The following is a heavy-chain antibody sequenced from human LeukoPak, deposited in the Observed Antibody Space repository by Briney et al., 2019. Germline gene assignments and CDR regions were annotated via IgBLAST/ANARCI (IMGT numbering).Heavy chain of an antibody. J-gene: IGHJ4*02. CDR1: GFTFSNAW. D-gene: IGHD1-14*01. CDR2: ISYDGSNK. Sequence: GGSLRLSCAASGFTFSNAWMSWVRQAQGKGLEWVAVISYDGSNKYYADSVKGRFTISRDNSKNTLYLQMNSLRAEDTAVYYCASELGILTGDYWGQGTLVTVSS. V-gene: IGHV3-30-3*01. CDR3: ASELGILTGDY.